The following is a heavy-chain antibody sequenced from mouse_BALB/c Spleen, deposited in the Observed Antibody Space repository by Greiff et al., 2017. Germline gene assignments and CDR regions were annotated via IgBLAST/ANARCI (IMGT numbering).Heavy chain of an antibody. CDR2: IWSDGST. J-gene: IGHJ3*01. D-gene: IGHD1-1*01. CDR3: ARHGEDYGSSFAY. Sequence: QVQLQQSGPDLVAPSQSLSITCTVSGFSLTSYGVHWVRQPPGKGLEWLVVIWSDGSTTYNSALKSRLSISKDNSKSQVFLKMNSLQTDDTAMYYCARHGEDYGSSFAYRGQGTLVTVSA. CDR1: GFSLTSYG. V-gene: IGHV2-6-2*01.